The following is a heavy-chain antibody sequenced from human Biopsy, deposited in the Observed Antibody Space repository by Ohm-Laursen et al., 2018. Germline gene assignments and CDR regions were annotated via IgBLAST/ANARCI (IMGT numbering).Heavy chain of an antibody. D-gene: IGHD1-14*01. CDR1: GGSLSSYS. CDR2: IYTSGIT. Sequence: GTLSLTCTVSGGSLSSYSWSWIRQPAEKGLEWIGQIYTSGITNYNPSLKSRVTMSVDTSKNKFSLRVSSVTAADTAVYYCARDRDRRGWFDPWGQGTLVTVSS. CDR3: ARDRDRRGWFDP. J-gene: IGHJ5*02. V-gene: IGHV4-4*07.